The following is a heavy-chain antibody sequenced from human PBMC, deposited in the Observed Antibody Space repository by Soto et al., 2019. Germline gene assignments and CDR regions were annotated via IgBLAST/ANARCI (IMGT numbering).Heavy chain of an antibody. CDR1: GGTFSSYA. J-gene: IGHJ6*02. Sequence: SVKVSCKASGGTFSSYAISWVRKAPGQGLEWMGGIIPIFRTANYAQKFQGRVTITADESTSTAYMELSSLRSEDTAVYYCAGAFLGVVAATGVYCYYGMDVWGQGTRVTVSS. CDR3: AGAFLGVVAATGVYCYYGMDV. V-gene: IGHV1-69*13. D-gene: IGHD2-15*01. CDR2: IIPIFRTA.